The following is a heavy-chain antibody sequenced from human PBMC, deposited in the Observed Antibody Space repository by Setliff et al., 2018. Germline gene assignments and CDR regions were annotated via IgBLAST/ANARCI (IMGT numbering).Heavy chain of an antibody. J-gene: IGHJ4*02. CDR3: ARGYCDGIGCPAPLYYFDS. CDR2: INPNSGGT. CDR1: GYTFTGYY. Sequence: ASVKVSCKASGYTFTGYYMHWVRQAPGQGLEWMGWINPNSGGTNYAQKFQGRVTMPRNTSISTAYMELSSLRSEDTAVYYCARGYCDGIGCPAPLYYFDSWGQGTLVTVSS. V-gene: IGHV1-2*02. D-gene: IGHD2-21*01.